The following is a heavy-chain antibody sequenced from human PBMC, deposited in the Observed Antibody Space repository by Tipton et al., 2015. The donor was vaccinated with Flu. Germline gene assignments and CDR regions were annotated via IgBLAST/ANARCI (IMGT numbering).Heavy chain of an antibody. Sequence: TLSLTCSVSDGSISSSSYYWGWIRRPPGRGLEWVGSIYYSGTTYYNPSLKSRVTISIDASKNQFSLDMTSLTAADTAVYYCARDLWNDRRAYYYYGVDVWGQGTTVTVPS. CDR3: ARDLWNDRRAYYYYGVDV. CDR2: IYYSGTT. J-gene: IGHJ6*02. D-gene: IGHD1-1*01. CDR1: DGSISSSSYY. V-gene: IGHV4-39*07.